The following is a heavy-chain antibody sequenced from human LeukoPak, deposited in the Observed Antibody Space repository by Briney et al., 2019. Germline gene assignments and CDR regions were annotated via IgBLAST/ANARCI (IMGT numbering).Heavy chain of an antibody. V-gene: IGHV3-74*01. J-gene: IGHJ4*02. CDR2: INSDGSIT. Sequence: GGSLRLSCAASGFTFSSYWMHWVRQAPGKGLVWVSRINSDGSITTYADSVKGRFTISRDNARNTLYLQMNSLSAEDTAVYYCARGTGYSYGSFDYWGQGTLVTVSS. CDR1: GFTFSSYW. CDR3: ARGTGYSYGSFDY. D-gene: IGHD5-18*01.